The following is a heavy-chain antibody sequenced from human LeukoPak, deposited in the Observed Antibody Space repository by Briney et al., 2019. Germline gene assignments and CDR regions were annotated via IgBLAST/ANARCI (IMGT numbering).Heavy chain of an antibody. CDR2: INHSGST. Sequence: PSETLSLTCTVSGGSISNYYWGWIRQPPGKGLEWIGEINHSGSTNYNPSLKSRVTISVDTSKNQFSLKLSSVTAADTAVYYCARLPRRYYYGSGRCYFDYWGQGTLVTVSS. CDR3: ARLPRRYYYGSGRCYFDY. V-gene: IGHV4-34*01. D-gene: IGHD3-10*01. CDR1: GGSISNYY. J-gene: IGHJ4*02.